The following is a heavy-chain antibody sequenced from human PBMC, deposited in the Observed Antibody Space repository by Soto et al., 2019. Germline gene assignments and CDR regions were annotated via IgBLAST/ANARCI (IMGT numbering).Heavy chain of an antibody. J-gene: IGHJ4*02. D-gene: IGHD2-8*01. V-gene: IGHV3-53*04. CDR1: GFTVSSNY. Sequence: ESGGGLVQPGGSLRLSCAASGFTVSSNYMSWVRQAPGKGLEWVSVIYSGGSTYYADSVKGRFTISRHNSKNTLYLQMNSLRAEDTAVYYCARESLRYCTNGVCYQGGDYWGQGTLVTVSS. CDR3: ARESLRYCTNGVCYQGGDY. CDR2: IYSGGST.